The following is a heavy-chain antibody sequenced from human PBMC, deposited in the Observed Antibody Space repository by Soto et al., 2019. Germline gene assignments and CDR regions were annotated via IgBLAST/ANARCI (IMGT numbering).Heavy chain of an antibody. CDR3: ARGMVDSSGYSSRFRLDFDY. Sequence: ASVKVSCKASGYTFTSYYMHWVRQAPGQGLEWMGIINPSGGSTSYAQKFQGRVTMTRDTSTSTVYMELSSLRSEDTAVCYCARGMVDSSGYSSRFRLDFDYWGQGTLVTVSS. CDR1: GYTFTSYY. V-gene: IGHV1-46*01. CDR2: INPSGGST. D-gene: IGHD3-22*01. J-gene: IGHJ4*02.